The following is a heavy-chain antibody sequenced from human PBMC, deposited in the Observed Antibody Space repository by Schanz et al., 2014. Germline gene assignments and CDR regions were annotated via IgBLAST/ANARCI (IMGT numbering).Heavy chain of an antibody. CDR2: VSASGGGP. Sequence: EVQLLESGGGVVRPGGSLRLSCAASGFGFDDYALGWVRQAPGKGLEWVSLVSASGGGPFYADSVKGRFTISRDNSRNTVYLQMSSLRAEDTAVYYCVKDDRGDVVVVAANYWGQGAQVIVSS. CDR3: VKDDRGDVVVVAANY. J-gene: IGHJ4*02. CDR1: GFGFDDYA. V-gene: IGHV3-23*01. D-gene: IGHD2-15*01.